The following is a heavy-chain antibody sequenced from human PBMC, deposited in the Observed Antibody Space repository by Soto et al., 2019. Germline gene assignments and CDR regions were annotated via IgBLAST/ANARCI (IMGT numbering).Heavy chain of an antibody. Sequence: GGSLRLSCAASGFTFSSYGMHWVRQAPGKGLEWVAVISYDGSNKYYADSVKGRFTISRDNSKNTLYLQMNSLRAEDTAVYYCAKDFGVGYCISTSCYVMNYYYYYGMDVWGQGTTVTVSS. CDR1: GFTFSSYG. V-gene: IGHV3-30*18. CDR3: AKDFGVGYCISTSCYVMNYYYYYGMDV. J-gene: IGHJ6*02. D-gene: IGHD2-2*01. CDR2: ISYDGSNK.